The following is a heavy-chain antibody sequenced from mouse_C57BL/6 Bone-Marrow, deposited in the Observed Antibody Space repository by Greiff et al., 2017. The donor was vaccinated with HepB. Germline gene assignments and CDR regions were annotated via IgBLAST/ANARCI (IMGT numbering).Heavy chain of an antibody. CDR2: INYDGSST. V-gene: IGHV5-16*01. CDR1: GFTFSDYY. J-gene: IGHJ1*03. Sequence: EVKLVESEGGLVQPGSSMKLSCTASGFTFSDYYMAWVRQVPEKGLEWVANINYDGSSTYYLDSLKSRFIISRDNAKNILYLQMSSLKSEDTATYYCAREGFLWYFDVWGTGTTVTVSS. CDR3: AREGFLWYFDV.